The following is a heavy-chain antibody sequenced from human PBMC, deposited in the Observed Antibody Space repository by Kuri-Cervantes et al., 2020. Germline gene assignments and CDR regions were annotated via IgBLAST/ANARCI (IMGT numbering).Heavy chain of an antibody. CDR3: AKSSAVCSSTSCSPWWGYYYYMDV. CDR2: ISSSSSTI. CDR1: GFTFSSYS. D-gene: IGHD2-2*01. V-gene: IGHV3-48*01. Sequence: GGSLRLSCAASGFTFSSYSMNWVRQAPGKGLEWVSYISSSSSTIYYADSVKGRFTISRDNSKNTLYLQMNGLRAEDTAVYYCAKSSAVCSSTSCSPWWGYYYYMDVWGKGTTVTVSS. J-gene: IGHJ6*03.